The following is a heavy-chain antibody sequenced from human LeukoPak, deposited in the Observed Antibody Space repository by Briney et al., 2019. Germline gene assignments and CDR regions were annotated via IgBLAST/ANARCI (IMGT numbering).Heavy chain of an antibody. Sequence: SETLSLTCTVSGDSISRSRYFWGWIRQPPGKGLERVGNIYYSGSTYYNPSLKSRVTMSVDTSKNQFSLKLSSVTAADTAVYYCARASFTIFGVVKYYFDYWGQGTLVTVSS. J-gene: IGHJ4*02. CDR2: IYYSGST. D-gene: IGHD3-3*01. CDR1: GDSISRSRYF. CDR3: ARASFTIFGVVKYYFDY. V-gene: IGHV4-39*07.